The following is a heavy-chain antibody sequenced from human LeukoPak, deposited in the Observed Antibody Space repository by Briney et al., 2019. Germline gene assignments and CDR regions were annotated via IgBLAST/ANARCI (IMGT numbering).Heavy chain of an antibody. CDR3: AKDDDWGRFNH. D-gene: IGHD3-16*01. Sequence: GGTLRLSCVASGFTFSDYAMNWVRQAPGKGLEWVSGISGRGDITYYKDSVRGRFTISRDNFKNTVSLQLNSLRAEDTAMYYCAKDDDWGRFNHWGQGTLVTVSS. J-gene: IGHJ1*01. V-gene: IGHV3-23*01. CDR2: ISGRGDIT. CDR1: GFTFSDYA.